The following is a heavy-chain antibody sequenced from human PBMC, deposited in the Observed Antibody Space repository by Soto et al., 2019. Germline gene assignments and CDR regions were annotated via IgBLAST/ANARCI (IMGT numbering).Heavy chain of an antibody. CDR1: GYSFTRYW. CDR2: IYPDDSYA. J-gene: IGHJ4*02. CDR3: ARQDIVKNPLRVVYFDT. V-gene: IGHV5-51*01. Sequence: GESLKISCKTSGYSFTRYWIGWVRQMPGKGLEWMGLIYPDDSYARYSPSFQGQVTISAEKSINTVYLQWSGLKDSDTAIYFCARQDIVKNPLRVVYFDTWGQGALVTVSS. D-gene: IGHD2-15*01.